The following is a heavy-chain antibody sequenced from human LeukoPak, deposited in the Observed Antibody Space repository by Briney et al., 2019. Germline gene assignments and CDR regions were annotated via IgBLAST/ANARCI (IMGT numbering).Heavy chain of an antibody. D-gene: IGHD3/OR15-3a*01. J-gene: IGHJ6*03. CDR2: IKQDGSEK. Sequence: PGGSLRLSCAASGFTFSSYWMSWVRQAPGKGLEWVANIKQDGSEKYYVDSVKGRFTISRDNAKNSLYLQMNSLRAEDTAVYYCARHLEKDFWTGIYKDYYYYMDVWGKGTTVTVSS. CDR3: ARHLEKDFWTGIYKDYYYYMDV. CDR1: GFTFSSYW. V-gene: IGHV3-7*01.